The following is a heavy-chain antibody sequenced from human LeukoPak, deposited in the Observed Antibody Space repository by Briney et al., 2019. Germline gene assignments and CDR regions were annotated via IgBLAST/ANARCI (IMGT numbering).Heavy chain of an antibody. Sequence: GGSLRLSCAASGFTFSNYAMSWVRQAPGKGLEWASGISASGGTTYYADSVKGRFTISRDNSKNTLYLQMNSLRAEDTAVYYCAREGYGYSYQNVGYWGQGTLVTVSS. D-gene: IGHD5-18*01. CDR2: ISASGGTT. J-gene: IGHJ4*02. CDR1: GFTFSNYA. V-gene: IGHV3-23*01. CDR3: AREGYGYSYQNVGY.